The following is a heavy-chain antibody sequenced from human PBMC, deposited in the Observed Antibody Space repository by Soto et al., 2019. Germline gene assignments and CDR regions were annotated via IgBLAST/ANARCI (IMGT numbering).Heavy chain of an antibody. CDR1: GFTFSSYA. Sequence: PGGSVRLSCAASGFTFSSYAMHWVRQAPGKGLEWVAVISYDGSNKYYADSVKGRFTISRDNSKNTLYLQMNSLRAEDTAVYYCARPSIVLMVYGGAFDIWGQGTMVTVSS. CDR2: ISYDGSNK. D-gene: IGHD2-8*01. J-gene: IGHJ3*02. CDR3: ARPSIVLMVYGGAFDI. V-gene: IGHV3-30-3*01.